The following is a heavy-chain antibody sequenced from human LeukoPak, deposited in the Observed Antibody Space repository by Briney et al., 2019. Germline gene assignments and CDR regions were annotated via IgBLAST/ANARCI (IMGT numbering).Heavy chain of an antibody. D-gene: IGHD3-3*01. CDR3: ARGGTLGIFGVVLRMDV. V-gene: IGHV3-48*04. Sequence: PGGSVRLSCAASGFTFSSYSMNWVRQAPGKGLEWVSYISSSGSTIYYADSVKGRFTISRDNAKNSLYLQTNSLRAEDTALYYCARGGTLGIFGVVLRMDVWGKGTTVTVSS. J-gene: IGHJ6*04. CDR1: GFTFSSYS. CDR2: ISSSGSTI.